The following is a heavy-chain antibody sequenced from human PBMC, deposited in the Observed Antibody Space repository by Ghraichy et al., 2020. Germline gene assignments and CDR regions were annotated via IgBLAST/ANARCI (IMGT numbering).Heavy chain of an antibody. D-gene: IGHD1-1*01. CDR2: IYYIGNT. J-gene: IGHJ6*02. Sequence: SETLSLTYSVSGGSISSSNYYWGWIRQPPGKGLEWIANIYYIGNTFYNPSLKSRVTISVDTSKNQFSLKLSSVTAADTAAYYCTRDHRVNNLNFRTYYYYAMDVWGQGTTVTVSS. CDR1: GGSISSSNYY. V-gene: IGHV4-39*07. CDR3: TRDHRVNNLNFRTYYYYAMDV.